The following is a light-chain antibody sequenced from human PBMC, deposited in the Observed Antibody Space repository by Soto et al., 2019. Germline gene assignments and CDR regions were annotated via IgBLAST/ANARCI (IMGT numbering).Light chain of an antibody. CDR2: AAS. V-gene: IGKV1-39*01. Sequence: DIQMTQSPSSLSASVGDRVTITCRASQSISSYLNWYQQKPGQAPKLLIYAASSLQSGVPSRFRGRVSGTDLTLTISSLKCDDFETLYWTLRYSTQWTFSHRTKIEIK. CDR1: QSISSY. CDR3: TLRYSTQWT. J-gene: IGKJ1*01.